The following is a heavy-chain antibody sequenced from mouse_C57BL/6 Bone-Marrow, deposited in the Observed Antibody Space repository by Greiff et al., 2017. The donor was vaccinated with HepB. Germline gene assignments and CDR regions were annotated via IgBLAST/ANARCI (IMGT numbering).Heavy chain of an antibody. CDR3: ARMVVGTGGYFDV. CDR1: GYTFTSYG. Sequence: QVQLQQSGAELARPGASVKLSCKASGYTFTSYGISWVKQRTGQGLEWIGEIYPRSGNTYYNEKFKGKATLTADKSSSTAYMELRSLTSEDSAVYFCARMVVGTGGYFDVWGTGTTVTVSS. D-gene: IGHD1-1*01. CDR2: IYPRSGNT. J-gene: IGHJ1*03. V-gene: IGHV1-81*01.